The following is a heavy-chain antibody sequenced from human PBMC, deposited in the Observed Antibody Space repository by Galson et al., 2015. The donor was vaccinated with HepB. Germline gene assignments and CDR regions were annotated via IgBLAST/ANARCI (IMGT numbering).Heavy chain of an antibody. Sequence: SLRLSCAASGFTFNDYYMSWIRQAPGKGLEWLSYITHTGSTIYYADSVKGRFTISRDNAQNSLYLQMNTLRAEDTAVYYCARRSREQLWSYYYYYMDVWGKGTTVTVSS. CDR3: ARRSREQLWSYYYYYMDV. CDR1: GFTFNDYY. V-gene: IGHV3-11*01. CDR2: ITHTGSTI. D-gene: IGHD5-18*01. J-gene: IGHJ6*03.